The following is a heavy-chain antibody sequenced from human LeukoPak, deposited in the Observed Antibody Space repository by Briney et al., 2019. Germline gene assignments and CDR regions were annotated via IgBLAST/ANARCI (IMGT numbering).Heavy chain of an antibody. CDR3: ARHLYYGSGSYYFDY. J-gene: IGHJ4*02. Sequence: PGRSLRLSCAASGFTFSSYSMNWVRQAPGKGLEWVSSISSSSSYIYYADSVKGRFTISRDNSKNTLYLQMNSLRVDDTAVYYCARHLYYGSGSYYFDYWGQGTLVTVSS. CDR1: GFTFSSYS. CDR2: ISSSSSYI. D-gene: IGHD3-10*01. V-gene: IGHV3-21*01.